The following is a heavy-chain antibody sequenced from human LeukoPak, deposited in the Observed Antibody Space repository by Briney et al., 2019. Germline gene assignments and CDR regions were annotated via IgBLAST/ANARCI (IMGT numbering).Heavy chain of an antibody. D-gene: IGHD3-22*01. CDR1: GYTFTRYG. CDR2: ISINNGHT. CDR3: ARGSDSSGY. J-gene: IGHJ4*02. V-gene: IGHV1-18*01. Sequence: GASVKVTRKASGYTFTRYGFSWVRQPPAQGLEWMGCISINNGHTNYAQKLHGTVTMTTDTSMSTTYMEQRSLRSDDTAVYYCARGSDSSGYWGQGTLVTVSS.